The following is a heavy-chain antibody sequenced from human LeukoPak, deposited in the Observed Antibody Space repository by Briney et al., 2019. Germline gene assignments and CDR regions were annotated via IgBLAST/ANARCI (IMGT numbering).Heavy chain of an antibody. CDR2: INHSGST. D-gene: IGHD3-22*01. CDR1: GGSFSGYY. V-gene: IGHV4-34*01. CDR3: AKCFSSGYYSPFDY. J-gene: IGHJ4*02. Sequence: SETLSLTCAVYGGSFSGYYWSWIRQPPGKGLEWMGEINHSGSTNYNPSLKSRVTISVDTSKNQFSLKLSSVTAADTAVYYCAKCFSSGYYSPFDYWGQGTLVTVSS.